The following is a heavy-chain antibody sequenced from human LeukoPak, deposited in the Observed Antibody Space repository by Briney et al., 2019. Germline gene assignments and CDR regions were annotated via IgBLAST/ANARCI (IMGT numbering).Heavy chain of an antibody. CDR2: IYPGDSNT. V-gene: IGHV5-51*01. CDR3: ARTYCSSASCSQKGDY. D-gene: IGHD2-2*01. J-gene: IGHJ4*02. CDR1: GYSFSTYW. Sequence: GESLKISCKGSGYSFSTYWIGWVRQMPGKGLECMGIIYPGDSNTRYSPPFQGQVTISADKSISTAYLQWSSLKASDTAIYYCARTYCSSASCSQKGDYWGQGTLVTVSS.